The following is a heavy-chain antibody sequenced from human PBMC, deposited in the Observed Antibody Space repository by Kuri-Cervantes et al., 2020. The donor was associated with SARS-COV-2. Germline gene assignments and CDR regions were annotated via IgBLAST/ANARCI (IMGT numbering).Heavy chain of an antibody. CDR2: ISGSGGST. V-gene: IGHV3-23*01. J-gene: IGHJ1*01. Sequence: GESLKISCAASGFTFSNYAMTWVRQAPGKGLEWVSLISGSGGSTYYADSVKGRFTISRDNSKNTLYLQMNSLRAEDTAVYYCANTYSSGWQAGYFQHWGQGTLVTVSS. CDR1: GFTFSNYA. D-gene: IGHD6-19*01. CDR3: ANTYSSGWQAGYFQH.